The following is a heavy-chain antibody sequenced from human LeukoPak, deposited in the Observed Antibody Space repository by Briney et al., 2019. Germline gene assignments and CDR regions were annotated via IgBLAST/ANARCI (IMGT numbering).Heavy chain of an antibody. CDR2: VSSAGTT. J-gene: IGHJ4*02. V-gene: IGHV4-59*08. CDR3: ARLDCLVEGCYNH. Sequence: SETLSLTCSVSGDSLTSSNWNWIRQTPRKGLEWIGYVSSAGTTNYTPSLRSRLNLSVDTAKNDISLILTSVTAADTAIYYCARLDCLVEGCYNHWGRGTLVTVSS. D-gene: IGHD2-15*01. CDR1: GDSLTSSN.